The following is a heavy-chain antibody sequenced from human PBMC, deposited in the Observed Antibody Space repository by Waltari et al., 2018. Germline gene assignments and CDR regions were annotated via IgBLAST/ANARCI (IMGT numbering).Heavy chain of an antibody. D-gene: IGHD3-10*01. Sequence: QVQLVQSGAEVKKPGSSVKVSCKASGGTFSSYAISWVRQAPGQGLEWMGRIIPSFGTANYAQKFQGRVTITADKSTSTAYMELSSLRSEDTAVYYCARALSMVQGVYDAFDIWGQGTMVTVSS. V-gene: IGHV1-69*08. J-gene: IGHJ3*02. CDR2: IIPSFGTA. CDR3: ARALSMVQGVYDAFDI. CDR1: GGTFSSYA.